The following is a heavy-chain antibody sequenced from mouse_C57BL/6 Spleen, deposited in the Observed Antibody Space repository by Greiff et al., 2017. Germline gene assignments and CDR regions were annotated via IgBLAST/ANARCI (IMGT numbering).Heavy chain of an antibody. Sequence: QVQLKQPGAELVKPGASVKLSCKASGYTFTSYWMHWVKQRPGQGLEWIGMIHPNSGSTNYNEKFKSKATLTVDKSSSTAYMQLSSLTSEDSAVYYCARGYDYDGFAYWGQGTLVTVSA. J-gene: IGHJ3*01. V-gene: IGHV1-64*01. D-gene: IGHD2-4*01. CDR3: ARGYDYDGFAY. CDR1: GYTFTSYW. CDR2: IHPNSGST.